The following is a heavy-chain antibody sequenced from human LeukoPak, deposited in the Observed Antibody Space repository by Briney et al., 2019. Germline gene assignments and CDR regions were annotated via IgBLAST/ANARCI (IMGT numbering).Heavy chain of an antibody. CDR2: ISSSSSYI. CDR3: AREITGGTSTNYYYYGMDV. J-gene: IGHJ6*02. D-gene: IGHD3-16*01. CDR1: GFTFSSYS. V-gene: IGHV3-21*01. Sequence: GGSLRLSCAASGFTFSSYSMNWVRQAPGKGLEWVSSISSSSSYIYYADSVKGRFTISRDNAKNSLYLQMDSLRAEDTAVYYCAREITGGTSTNYYYYGMDVWGQGTTVTVSS.